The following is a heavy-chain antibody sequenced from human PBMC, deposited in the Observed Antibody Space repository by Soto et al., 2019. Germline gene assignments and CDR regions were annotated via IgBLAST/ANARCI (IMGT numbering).Heavy chain of an antibody. V-gene: IGHV3-23*01. CDR2: ISGSGGST. CDR3: AKDRHGYSGYDSLLGY. Sequence: EVQLLESGGGLVQPGGSLRLSCAASGFTFSSYAMSWVRQAPGTGLEWVSAISGSGGSTYYADSVKGRFTISRDNSKNTLYLQMNSLRAEATAVYYCAKDRHGYSGYDSLLGYGGQGTLVTVSS. CDR1: GFTFSSYA. J-gene: IGHJ4*02. D-gene: IGHD5-12*01.